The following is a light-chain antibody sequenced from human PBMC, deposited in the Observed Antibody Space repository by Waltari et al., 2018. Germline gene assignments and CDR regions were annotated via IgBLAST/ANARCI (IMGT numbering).Light chain of an antibody. CDR2: DAS. J-gene: IGKJ2*01. CDR3: QQYDNLPSYT. Sequence: DIQMTQSPSSLSASVGDRVNITCQARQDISNYLNWYQQKPGKAPKLLIYDASNLETGVPSRFSGSGSGTDFTFTISSLQPEDIATYYCQQYDNLPSYTFGQGTKLEIK. V-gene: IGKV1-33*01. CDR1: QDISNY.